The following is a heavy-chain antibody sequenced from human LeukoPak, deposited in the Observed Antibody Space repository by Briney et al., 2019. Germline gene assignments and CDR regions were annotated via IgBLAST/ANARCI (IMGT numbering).Heavy chain of an antibody. CDR3: ASIRTHCSSTSCYKYPSGWFDP. CDR2: IYHTGST. V-gene: IGHV4-38-2*02. Sequence: SETLSLTCTVSGYSVDSGDYWGWIRQPPGKGLEWVGSIYHTGSTYYNPSLKSRVTISVDTSKNQFSLKLSSVTAADTAVYYCASIRTHCSSTSCYKYPSGWFDPWGQGALVTVSS. CDR1: GYSVDSGDY. D-gene: IGHD2-2*01. J-gene: IGHJ5*02.